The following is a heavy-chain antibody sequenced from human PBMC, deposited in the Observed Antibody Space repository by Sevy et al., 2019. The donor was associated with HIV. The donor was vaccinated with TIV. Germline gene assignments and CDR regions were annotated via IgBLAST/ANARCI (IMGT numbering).Heavy chain of an antibody. CDR1: GFTFSSYE. Sequence: GGSLRLSCAASGFTFSSYEMNWVRQAPGKGLEWVSYISSSGSTIYYADSVKGRFTISSDNAKNSLYLQMNSLRAEDTAVYYCARDSYVDTAMVGFYGMDVWGQGTTVTVSS. D-gene: IGHD5-18*01. CDR3: ARDSYVDTAMVGFYGMDV. CDR2: ISSSGSTI. V-gene: IGHV3-48*03. J-gene: IGHJ6*02.